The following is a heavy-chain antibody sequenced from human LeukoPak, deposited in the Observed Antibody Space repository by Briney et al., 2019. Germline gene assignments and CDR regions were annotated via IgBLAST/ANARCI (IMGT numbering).Heavy chain of an antibody. CDR2: INPNSGGT. CDR3: ARAGGAVAGYFDY. CDR1: GYTFTDYY. J-gene: IGHJ4*02. Sequence: ASVKVSCKASGYTFTDYYMHWVRQAPGQGLEWIGWINPNSGGTNYAQKFQGRVTMTRDTSISTAYMELSRLRSDDTAVYYCARAGGAVAGYFDYWGQGTLVTVSS. V-gene: IGHV1-2*02. D-gene: IGHD6-19*01.